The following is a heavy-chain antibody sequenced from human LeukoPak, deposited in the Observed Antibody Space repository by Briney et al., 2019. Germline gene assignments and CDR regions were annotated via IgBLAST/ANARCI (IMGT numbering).Heavy chain of an antibody. D-gene: IGHD1-14*01. Sequence: PGGSLRLSCAASGFTFSSYWMHWVRQAPGKGLVWVSRINTDGSSTSYADSVKGRFTISRDNSKNTLYLQMNSLRAEDTAVYYCARARGTLRGAFDIWGQGTMVTVSS. V-gene: IGHV3-74*01. CDR3: ARARGTLRGAFDI. CDR2: INTDGSST. J-gene: IGHJ3*02. CDR1: GFTFSSYW.